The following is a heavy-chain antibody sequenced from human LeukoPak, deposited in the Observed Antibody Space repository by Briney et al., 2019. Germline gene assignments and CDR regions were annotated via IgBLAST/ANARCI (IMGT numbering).Heavy chain of an antibody. CDR1: GFTFSRYG. CDR3: VNPGWYYDSSGYSYYYDMDV. CDR2: IVSNGDST. V-gene: IGHV3-64D*09. D-gene: IGHD3-22*01. J-gene: IGHJ6*02. Sequence: GGSLRLSCSASGFTFSRYGMHWVRQAPGKELEYVSAIVSNGDSTYYADSVKGRFTISRDNAKNTLYLQMSSLRPDDTAVYYCVNPGWYYDSSGYSYYYDMDVWGQGTTVTVSS.